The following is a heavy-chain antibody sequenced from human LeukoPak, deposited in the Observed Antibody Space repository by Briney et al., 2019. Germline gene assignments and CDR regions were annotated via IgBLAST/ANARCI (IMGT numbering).Heavy chain of an antibody. D-gene: IGHD1-26*01. CDR2: IRYDGSNK. J-gene: IGHJ4*02. V-gene: IGHV3-30*02. CDR3: AKIWWELL. Sequence: PGGSLRLSCAASGFTFSSYGMHWVRQAPGKGLELVAFIRYDGSNKYYEDSVKGRFTISRVNSKKKLYLQMNSLRADDTAVYYCAKIWWELLWGQGTLVTVSS. CDR1: GFTFSSYG.